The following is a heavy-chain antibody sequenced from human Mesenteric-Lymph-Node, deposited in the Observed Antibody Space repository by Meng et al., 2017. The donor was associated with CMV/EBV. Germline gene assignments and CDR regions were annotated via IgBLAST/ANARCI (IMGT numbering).Heavy chain of an antibody. Sequence: GESLKISCAASGFTFDDYGMSWVRQAPGKGLEWVSSINWNAGNSGYADSVKGRFTISRDSAKNSLYLQMNSLRAEDTALYYCARDYGGNSVGGYWGQGTLVTVSS. CDR1: GFTFDDYG. CDR2: INWNAGNS. J-gene: IGHJ1*01. D-gene: IGHD4-23*01. CDR3: ARDYGGNSVGGY. V-gene: IGHV3-20*04.